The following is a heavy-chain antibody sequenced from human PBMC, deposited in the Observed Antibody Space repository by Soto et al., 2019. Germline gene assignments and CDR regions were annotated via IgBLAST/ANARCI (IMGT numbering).Heavy chain of an antibody. Sequence: GGSLRLSCAASGFTFSNAWMSWVRQAPGKGLEWVGRIKSKTDGGTTDYAAPVKGRFTISRDDSKNTLYLQMNSLKTEDTAVYYCTTTTPIAAADLDYWGQGTLVTVSS. J-gene: IGHJ4*02. CDR2: IKSKTDGGTT. V-gene: IGHV3-15*01. CDR3: TTTTPIAAADLDY. CDR1: GFTFSNAW. D-gene: IGHD6-13*01.